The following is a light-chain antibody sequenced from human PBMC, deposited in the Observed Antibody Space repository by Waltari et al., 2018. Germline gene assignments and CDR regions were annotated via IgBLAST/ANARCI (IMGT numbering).Light chain of an antibody. CDR2: KDT. J-gene: IGLJ2*01. CDR1: VLAEKY. V-gene: IGLV3-27*01. Sequence: YDLAQPFSVSVSPGQTATITCSGDVLAEKYVRWFQQRPGQAPPLILYKDTDRPPGLPDRLSGSSSGSKVTLTNRGALLEDEADYHCHAAADNNWFFGGGTKLTVL. CDR3: HAAADNNWF.